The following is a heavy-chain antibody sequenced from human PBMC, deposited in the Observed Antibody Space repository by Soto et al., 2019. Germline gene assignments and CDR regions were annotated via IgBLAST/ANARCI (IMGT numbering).Heavy chain of an antibody. D-gene: IGHD3-10*01. Sequence: PGESLKISCKGSGYSFTSYWIGWVRQMPGKGLEWMGIIYPGDSDTRYSPSFQGQVTISADKSISTAYLQWSSLKASDTAMYYCAMMEVTFVRGVIFLPYGMDVWGQGTKVTVSS. CDR2: IYPGDSDT. CDR3: AMMEVTFVRGVIFLPYGMDV. J-gene: IGHJ6*02. V-gene: IGHV5-51*01. CDR1: GYSFTSYW.